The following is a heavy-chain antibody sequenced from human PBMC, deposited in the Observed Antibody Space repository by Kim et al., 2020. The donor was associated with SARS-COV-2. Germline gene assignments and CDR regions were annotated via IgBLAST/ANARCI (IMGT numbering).Heavy chain of an antibody. V-gene: IGHV4-39*01. Sequence: SLKSRVTISVDTSKNQFSLKLSSVTAADTAVYYCARLEDSSSWYSPWFDPWGQGTLVTVSS. D-gene: IGHD6-13*01. J-gene: IGHJ5*02. CDR3: ARLEDSSSWYSPWFDP.